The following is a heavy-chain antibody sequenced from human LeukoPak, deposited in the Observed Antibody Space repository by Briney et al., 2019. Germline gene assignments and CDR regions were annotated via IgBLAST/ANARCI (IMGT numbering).Heavy chain of an antibody. V-gene: IGHV3-21*01. J-gene: IGHJ3*02. Sequence: GGSLRLSCAASGFTFSSYGMNWVRQASGKGLEWVSSITGNTDYIYYAGSVKGRFTISRDNAKNSLYLQMSSLRAEDTAVYYCARDDGGDLNDAFDIWGQGTMVTVSS. CDR3: ARDDGGDLNDAFDI. D-gene: IGHD2-21*02. CDR2: ITGNTDYI. CDR1: GFTFSSYG.